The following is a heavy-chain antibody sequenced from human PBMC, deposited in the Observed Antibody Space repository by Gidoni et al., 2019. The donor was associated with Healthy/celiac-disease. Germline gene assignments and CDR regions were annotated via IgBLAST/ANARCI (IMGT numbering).Heavy chain of an antibody. CDR3: ARGPTYSGSFY. CDR2: INHSGST. CDR1: GGSFSGYY. J-gene: IGHJ4*02. V-gene: IGHV4-34*01. Sequence: QVPLQQCGAGLLKPSETLSLTCAVYGGSFSGYYWSWIRQPPGKGLEWIGAINHSGSTNYNPSLKRRVTISVDTSKNQFSLKLSSVTAADTAVYYCARGPTYSGSFYWGQGTLVTVSS. D-gene: IGHD1-26*01.